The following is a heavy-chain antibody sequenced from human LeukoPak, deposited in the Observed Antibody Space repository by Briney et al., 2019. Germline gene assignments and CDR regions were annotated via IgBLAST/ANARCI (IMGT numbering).Heavy chain of an antibody. CDR1: GGSFSGYY. J-gene: IGHJ4*02. CDR3: VRQNLLVATSNPTFDY. CDR2: INHSGST. Sequence: SETLSLTCAVYGGSFSGYYWSWIRQPPGKGLEWIGEINHSGSTNYNPSLKSRVTISVDTSKNQFSLKLSSVTAADTAVYYCVRQNLLVATSNPTFDYWGQGTLVTVSS. V-gene: IGHV4-34*01. D-gene: IGHD5-12*01.